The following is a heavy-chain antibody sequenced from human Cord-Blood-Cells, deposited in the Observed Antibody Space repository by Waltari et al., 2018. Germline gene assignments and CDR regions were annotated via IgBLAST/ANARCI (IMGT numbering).Heavy chain of an antibody. J-gene: IGHJ3*02. CDR3: AREGLGSAFDI. CDR1: GGTFSSYA. V-gene: IGHV1-69*12. CDR2: IIPIFGTA. Sequence: QVQLVQSGAAVKKPGSSVKVPCKDSGGTFSSYALSWVRQAPGQGLEWMGGIIPIFGTANYAQKFQGRVTITADESTSTAYMELSSLRSEDTAVYYCAREGLGSAFDIWGQGTMVTVSS. D-gene: IGHD3-16*01.